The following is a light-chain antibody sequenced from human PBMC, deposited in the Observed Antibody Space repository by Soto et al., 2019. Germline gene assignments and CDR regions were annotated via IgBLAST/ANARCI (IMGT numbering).Light chain of an antibody. Sequence: DIQMTQSPSTLPASVGDRVTLTCRASQSIRSWLAWYQEKPGKAPKLLIYKASLLETGVPSRFSGSGSGTEFTLTIGSLQTDDFGTYYCQQYNSHPWTFGQGTKVDIK. CDR3: QQYNSHPWT. CDR1: QSIRSW. V-gene: IGKV1-5*03. J-gene: IGKJ1*01. CDR2: KAS.